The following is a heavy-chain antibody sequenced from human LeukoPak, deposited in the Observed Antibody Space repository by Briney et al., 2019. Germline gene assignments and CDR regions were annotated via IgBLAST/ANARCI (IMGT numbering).Heavy chain of an antibody. CDR1: GVTFSDYA. D-gene: IGHD3-3*01. J-gene: IGHJ6*03. CDR3: AGIPVFGVVLHQEPV. Sequence: SVKVSCKASGVTFSDYALNWVRQAPGQGREWMGVFIPILDTANSTQKFQGRLTITADKSTNTVYMELSSLRFDDTAVYFCAGIPVFGVVLHQEPVWGKGTTVTVSS. V-gene: IGHV1-69*10. CDR2: FIPILDTA.